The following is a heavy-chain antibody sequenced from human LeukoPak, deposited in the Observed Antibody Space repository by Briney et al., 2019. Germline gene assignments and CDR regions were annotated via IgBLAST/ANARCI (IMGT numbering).Heavy chain of an antibody. Sequence: SETLSLTCTVSGDSISSGSYYWGWIRQPPGKGLEWIGSIYYSGSTYYNPSLKSRVTISVDTSKNQFSLKLSSVTAADTAVYYCARTPYGDYFFGTWGQGTMVTVSS. J-gene: IGHJ3*02. CDR1: GDSISSGSYY. CDR2: IYYSGST. V-gene: IGHV4-39*01. D-gene: IGHD4-17*01. CDR3: ARTPYGDYFFGT.